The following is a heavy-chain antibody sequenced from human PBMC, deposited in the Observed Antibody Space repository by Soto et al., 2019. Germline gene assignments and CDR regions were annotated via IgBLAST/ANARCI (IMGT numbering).Heavy chain of an antibody. Sequence: PSETLSRTCAVSGYSISSGYYWGWIRQPPVKGMERIGSIYHSGCTYYNTSLKCRVTISVDTSKNQFSLKLSSVTAADTAVYYCAREVGMVWRATTSVYYFDYWGQGTLVTVSS. D-gene: IGHD1-26*01. CDR1: GYSISSGYY. V-gene: IGHV4-38-2*02. CDR2: IYHSGCT. J-gene: IGHJ4*02. CDR3: AREVGMVWRATTSVYYFDY.